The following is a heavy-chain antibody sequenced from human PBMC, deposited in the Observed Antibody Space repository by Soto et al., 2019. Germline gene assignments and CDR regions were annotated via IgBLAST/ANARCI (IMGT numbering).Heavy chain of an antibody. D-gene: IGHD2-2*01. CDR1: GFTFSSYA. J-gene: IGHJ6*02. V-gene: IGHV3-23*01. CDR3: ATLGDIVVVPAAGLVSQTERFPYCYYGMDV. Sequence: EVQLLESGGGLVQPGGSLRLSCAASGFTFSSYAMSWVRQAPGKGLEWVSAIRGSGGRTYYADSVKGRFTISRDNCKNTLYLQMISLRAEDTAVYYCATLGDIVVVPAAGLVSQTERFPYCYYGMDVWGQGSTVTVSS. CDR2: IRGSGGRT.